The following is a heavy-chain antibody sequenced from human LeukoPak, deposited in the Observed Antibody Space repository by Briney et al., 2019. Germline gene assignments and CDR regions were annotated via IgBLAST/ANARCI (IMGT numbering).Heavy chain of an antibody. V-gene: IGHV3-49*04. Sequence: GGSLRLSCAASGFTFSNAWMSWVRQAPGKGLEWVGFIRSKAYGGTTEYAASVKARFTISRDDSKSIAYLQMNSLKTEDTAVYYCTRDISMVRGVTRRNWFDPWGQGTLVTVSS. CDR3: TRDISMVRGVTRRNWFDP. J-gene: IGHJ5*02. D-gene: IGHD3-10*01. CDR1: GFTFSNAW. CDR2: IRSKAYGGTT.